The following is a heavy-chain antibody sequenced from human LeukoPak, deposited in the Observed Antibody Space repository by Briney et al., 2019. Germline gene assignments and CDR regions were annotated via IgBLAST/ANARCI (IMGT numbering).Heavy chain of an antibody. CDR2: IRYDGSNK. D-gene: IGHD3-10*01. CDR3: AKDPHPLLLWFGGYFDY. V-gene: IGHV3-30*02. CDR1: GFTFSSYG. Sequence: PGGSLRLSCAASGFTFSSYGMHWVRQAPGKGLEWVAFIRYDGSNKYYADSVKGRFTISRDNSKNTLYLQMNSLRAEDTAVYYCAKDPHPLLLWFGGYFDYWGQGTLVTVSS. J-gene: IGHJ4*02.